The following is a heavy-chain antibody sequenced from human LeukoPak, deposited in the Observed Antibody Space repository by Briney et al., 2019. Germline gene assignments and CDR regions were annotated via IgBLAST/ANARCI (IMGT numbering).Heavy chain of an antibody. D-gene: IGHD1-26*01. CDR3: ARYSDSSNKIDY. CDR2: ISVTGETS. V-gene: IGHV3-11*01. Sequence: GVSLRLSCAASGFTFGHHYMSWLRRAPGKGLEWLSHISVTGETSYKSLKGRFTISRDNGKSTLYLQMNSLRVEDTAIYYCARYSDSSNKIDYWGQGTLVTVSS. J-gene: IGHJ4*02. CDR1: GFTFGHHY.